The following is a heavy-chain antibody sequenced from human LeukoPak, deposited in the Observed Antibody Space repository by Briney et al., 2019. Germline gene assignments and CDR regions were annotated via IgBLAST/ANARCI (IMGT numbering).Heavy chain of an antibody. Sequence: PGGSLRLSCAASGFTFSSYWMSWVRQAPGKGLEWVANIKQDGSEKYYVDSVKGRFTISRDNAKNSLYLQMNSLRAEDTAVYYCARAGLGDSSSWYTPPIWFDPWGQGTLVTVSS. CDR3: ARAGLGDSSSWYTPPIWFDP. V-gene: IGHV3-7*01. J-gene: IGHJ5*02. D-gene: IGHD6-13*01. CDR1: GFTFSSYW. CDR2: IKQDGSEK.